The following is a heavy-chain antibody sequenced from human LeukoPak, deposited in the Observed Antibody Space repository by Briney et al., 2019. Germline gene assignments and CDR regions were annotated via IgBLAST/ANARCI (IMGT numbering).Heavy chain of an antibody. J-gene: IGHJ3*01. CDR2: VIDIDFNEANGDIT. D-gene: IGHD2-15*01. V-gene: IGHV4-59*01. CDR1: GASINKDY. CDR3: VRASADSGGAFDV. Sequence: SETLSLTCTVSGASINKDYWAWIRQPPGRGLEWIGYVIDIDFNEANGDITNYNPSLETRVTTSRDTPKNQFSLKLSSMTAADTAIYYCVRASADSGGAFDVWGHGTVVTVSS.